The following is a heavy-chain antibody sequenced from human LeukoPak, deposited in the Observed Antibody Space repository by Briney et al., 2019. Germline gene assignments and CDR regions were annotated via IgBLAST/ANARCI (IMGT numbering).Heavy chain of an antibody. Sequence: AGSLRLSCAASGFKFDDYTMHWVRQAPGKGLEWVALITNDGESTFYADSMRGRFTISRDNTENSLHLQVNSLRLDDTALYHGAAARHMYYHYGAQGTLV. D-gene: IGHD2-8*01. CDR2: ITNDGEST. J-gene: IGHJ4*02. CDR3: AAARHMYYHY. V-gene: IGHV3-43*01. CDR1: GFKFDDYT.